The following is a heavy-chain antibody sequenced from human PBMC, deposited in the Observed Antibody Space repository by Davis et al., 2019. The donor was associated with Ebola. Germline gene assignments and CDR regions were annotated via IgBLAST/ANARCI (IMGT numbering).Heavy chain of an antibody. CDR1: AFTFSDYG. CDR3: ARARGVGATGDYYYGRDV. V-gene: IGHV3-48*02. CDR2: ISRSSSTI. J-gene: IGHJ6*04. D-gene: IGHD1-26*01. Sequence: GSSLNISCAASAFTFSDYGMHSAPHASGKVLEWVSYISRSSSTIYYADSVKGRFTISRDNAKNSLYLQMNSLGDEDTAVYYCARARGVGATGDYYYGRDVWGKGTAVTVSS.